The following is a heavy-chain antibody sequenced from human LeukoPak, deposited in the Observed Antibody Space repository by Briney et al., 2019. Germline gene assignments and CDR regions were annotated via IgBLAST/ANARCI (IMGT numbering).Heavy chain of an antibody. CDR2: IRTEAHGGTT. CDR3: ARPGYNDYVGAFDI. J-gene: IGHJ3*02. Sequence: GGSLRLSCTASGFTFGDYAMSWFRQAPGKGLEWVGFIRTEAHGGTTEYAASVRGRFTISRDDSKSIAYLQMNSLKTEDTAMYFCARPGYNDYVGAFDIWGQGTMVTVSS. CDR1: GFTFGDYA. V-gene: IGHV3-49*03. D-gene: IGHD3-16*01.